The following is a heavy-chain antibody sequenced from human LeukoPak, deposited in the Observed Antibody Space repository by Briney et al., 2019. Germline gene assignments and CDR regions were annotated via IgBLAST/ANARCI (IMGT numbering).Heavy chain of an antibody. CDR3: ARAVSGLVIRSPFGY. V-gene: IGHV4-34*01. CDR1: GGSFSGYY. CDR2: INHSGST. D-gene: IGHD3-22*01. J-gene: IGHJ4*02. Sequence: PSETLSLTCAVYGGSFSGYYWSWIRQPPGKGLEWIGEINHSGSTNYNPSLKSRVTISVDTSKNQFSLKLSSVTAADTAVYYCARAVSGLVIRSPFGYWGQGILVTVSS.